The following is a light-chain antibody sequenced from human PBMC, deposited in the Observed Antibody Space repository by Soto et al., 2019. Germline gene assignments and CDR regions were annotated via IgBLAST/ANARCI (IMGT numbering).Light chain of an antibody. CDR1: QGIGSA. CDR2: DDA. J-gene: IGKJ4*01. Sequence: IQLTQSPSSLSASVGDRGSITCRASQGIGSALAWCCLKPGGAPALLIYDDATWVSGVLSRFSGSRSGADFTLPISSLQPEDFATYYCHNFRSCAISFGGGTKVDIK. CDR3: HNFRSCAIS. V-gene: IGKV1-13*02.